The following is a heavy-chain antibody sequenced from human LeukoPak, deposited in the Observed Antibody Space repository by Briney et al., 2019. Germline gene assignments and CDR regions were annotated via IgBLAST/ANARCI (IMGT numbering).Heavy chain of an antibody. CDR3: ARGGMRYCSSTSCYTGGDY. J-gene: IGHJ4*02. CDR1: GFTFSSYA. CDR2: ISSSSSYI. D-gene: IGHD2-2*02. Sequence: PGGSLRLSCAASGFTFSSYAMSWVRQAPGKGLEWVSSISSSSSYIYYADSVKGRFTISRDNAKNSLYLQMNSLRAEDTAVYYCARGGMRYCSSTSCYTGGDYWGQGTLVTVSS. V-gene: IGHV3-21*01.